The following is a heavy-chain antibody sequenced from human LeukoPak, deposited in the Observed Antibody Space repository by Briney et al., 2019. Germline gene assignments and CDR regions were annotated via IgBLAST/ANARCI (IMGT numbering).Heavy chain of an antibody. CDR3: ARVGYSSSWSGFDY. D-gene: IGHD6-13*01. Sequence: SGGSLRLSCAASGFTFSSYWMHWVRQAPGKGLVWVSRINSDGSSTSYADSVKGRFTISRDKDKNTLYLQMNSLRAEDTAVYYCARVGYSSSWSGFDYWGQGTLVTVSS. J-gene: IGHJ4*02. CDR1: GFTFSSYW. CDR2: INSDGSST. V-gene: IGHV3-74*01.